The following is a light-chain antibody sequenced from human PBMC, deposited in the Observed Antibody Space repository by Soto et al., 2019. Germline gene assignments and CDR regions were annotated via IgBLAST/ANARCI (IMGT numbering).Light chain of an antibody. J-gene: IGKJ1*01. V-gene: IGKV1-5*03. CDR3: QQYNSYSPWT. CDR2: KAS. CDR1: QSISSW. Sequence: IEMTQSNSTLSASVGDRVIITCRASQSISSWLAWYQQKPGKAPKLLIYKASSLESGVPSRFSGSGSGTEFTLTISSLQPDDFATYYCQQYNSYSPWTFGQGTNVAIK.